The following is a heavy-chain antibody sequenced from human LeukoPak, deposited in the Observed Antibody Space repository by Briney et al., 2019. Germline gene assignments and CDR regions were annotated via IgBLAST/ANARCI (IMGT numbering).Heavy chain of an antibody. CDR1: GFRFSSYS. V-gene: IGHV3-48*01. CDR2: IDSTSSTT. Sequence: PGGSLRLSCAASGFRFSSYSMNWVRQAPGKGLEWLSFIDSTSSTTYYADSVKDRFTISRDNAKNSLYLQMNSLRAEDTAVYYCARDRRIIAYDAFDLWGQGTMVTVSS. J-gene: IGHJ3*01. CDR3: ARDRRIIAYDAFDL. D-gene: IGHD2/OR15-2a*01.